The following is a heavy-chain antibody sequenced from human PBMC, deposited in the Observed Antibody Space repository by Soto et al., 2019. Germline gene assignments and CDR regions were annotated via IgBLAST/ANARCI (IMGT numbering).Heavy chain of an antibody. CDR2: IGPDGTDI. J-gene: IGHJ5*02. V-gene: IGHV3-74*03. Sequence: RRLSCSDSGFTFGNFWIHWVRQAPGKGLEWVSHIGPDGTDIAYADSVKGRFIISRDNARNTVYLQMNSLEAEDTAVYYCAKLPWEVAPSWGQGTLVTVSS. CDR3: AKLPWEVAPS. D-gene: IGHD1-26*01. CDR1: GFTFGNFW.